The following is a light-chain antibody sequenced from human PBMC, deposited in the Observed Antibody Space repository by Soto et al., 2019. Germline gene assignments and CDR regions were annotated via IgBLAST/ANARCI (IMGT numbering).Light chain of an antibody. V-gene: IGLV2-11*01. CDR1: SSDVGGYNH. J-gene: IGLJ2*01. Sequence: QSVLTQPRSVSGSPGQSVTISCTGTSSDVGGYNHVSWYQQHPGKAPKLMIYDVSKRPSGVPDRFSGSKSGNTASLTISGLQAEDEADYYCCSYTGSSRIFGGGTKVTVL. CDR2: DVS. CDR3: CSYTGSSRI.